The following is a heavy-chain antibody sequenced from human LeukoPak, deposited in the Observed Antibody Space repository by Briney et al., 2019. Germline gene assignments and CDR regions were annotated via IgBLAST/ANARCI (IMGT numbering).Heavy chain of an antibody. D-gene: IGHD3-10*01. CDR3: ARGFGAGNYYYGWFDP. CDR2: IHDSGST. J-gene: IGHJ5*02. Sequence: PSQTLSLTCTVSGASISSGDYHWNWIRKPPGKGLEWIGFIHDSGSTYYNPSLKSRVSISRDMSKNQLSLMLSSVTAADTAVYYCARGFGAGNYYYGWFDPWGQGTLVSVSS. V-gene: IGHV4-30-4*01. CDR1: GASISSGDYH.